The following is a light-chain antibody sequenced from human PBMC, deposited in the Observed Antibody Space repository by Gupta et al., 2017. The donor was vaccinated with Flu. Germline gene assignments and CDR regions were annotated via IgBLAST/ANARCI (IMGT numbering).Light chain of an antibody. V-gene: IGKV3-20*01. CDR1: PSLSSSY. J-gene: IGKJ1*01. Sequence: TQSPGTLSLSPGERATLSCRASPSLSSSYLAWYQQKPGQAPRLLIYGASSRATGIPARFSGSGSGTDFTLTISRLEPEDFAVYYCQQYGSSGRTFGQGTKVEIK. CDR3: QQYGSSGRT. CDR2: GAS.